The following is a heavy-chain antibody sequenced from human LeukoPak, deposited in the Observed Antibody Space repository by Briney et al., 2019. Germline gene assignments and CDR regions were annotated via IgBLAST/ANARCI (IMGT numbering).Heavy chain of an antibody. Sequence: GGSLRLSXAASGFTLSGYYMSWIRQAPGKGLEWVADISSSGSTIYYADSVQGRFTISGDTTKKSLYLQMNRLRDEDTAVYYCARKPCDYGDYEYYFEYWGQGTLVTVSS. CDR1: GFTLSGYY. CDR2: ISSSGSTI. CDR3: ARKPCDYGDYEYYFEY. D-gene: IGHD4-17*01. V-gene: IGHV3-11*04. J-gene: IGHJ4*02.